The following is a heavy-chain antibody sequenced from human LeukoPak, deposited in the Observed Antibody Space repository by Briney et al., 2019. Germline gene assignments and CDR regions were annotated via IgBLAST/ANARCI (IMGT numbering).Heavy chain of an antibody. CDR3: AGHQRLAWFDP. CDR2: VHHSGSSGST. J-gene: IGHJ5*02. D-gene: IGHD6-25*01. Sequence: SETLSLTCTVSGGSITSYYWSWLRQPPGKGLEWIGYVHHSGSSGSTNYDPSLKSRVTISIDTSKNQFSLKLSSVTAADTALYYRAGHQRLAWFDPWGQGTLVTVSS. V-gene: IGHV4-59*08. CDR1: GGSITSYY.